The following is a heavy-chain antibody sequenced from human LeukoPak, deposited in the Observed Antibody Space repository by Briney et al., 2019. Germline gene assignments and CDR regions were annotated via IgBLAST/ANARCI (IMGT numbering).Heavy chain of an antibody. CDR3: ARLHIDYYGSGSYSY. V-gene: IGHV3-53*04. J-gene: IGHJ4*02. CDR1: GFTVSSNY. CDR2: IYSGGST. Sequence: PGGSLRLSCAASGFTVSSNYMSWVRQAPGKGLEWVSVIYSGGSTYYADSVKGRFTISRHNSKNTLYLQMNSLRAEDTAVYYCARLHIDYYGSGSYSYWGQGTLVTVSS. D-gene: IGHD3-10*01.